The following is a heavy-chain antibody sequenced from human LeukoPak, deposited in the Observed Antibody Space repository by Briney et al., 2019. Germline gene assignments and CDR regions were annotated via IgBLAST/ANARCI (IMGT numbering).Heavy chain of an antibody. V-gene: IGHV4-59*01. CDR3: ARVGYYYYYGMDV. CDR2: IYYSGST. CDR1: GGSISSYY. Sequence: NPSETLSLTCTVSGGSISSYYWSWIRQPPGKGLEWIGYIYYSGSTNYNPSLKSRVTISVDTSKNQFSLKLSSVTAADTAVYYCARVGYYYYYGMDVWGQGTTVTVSS. J-gene: IGHJ6*02.